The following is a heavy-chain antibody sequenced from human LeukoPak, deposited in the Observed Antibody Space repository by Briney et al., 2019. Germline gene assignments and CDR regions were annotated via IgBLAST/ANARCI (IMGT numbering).Heavy chain of an antibody. D-gene: IGHD6-13*01. J-gene: IGHJ4*02. CDR3: AKQYGGYFEY. Sequence: GGSLRLSCAASGFPFSSYGMHWVRQAPGKGPEWVAFMRFDGSIEYYADSVRGRFTISRDNSKNTLYLQMDSLRPEDTAVYYCAKQYGGYFEYWGQGTLVSVSS. CDR2: MRFDGSIE. V-gene: IGHV3-30*02. CDR1: GFPFSSYG.